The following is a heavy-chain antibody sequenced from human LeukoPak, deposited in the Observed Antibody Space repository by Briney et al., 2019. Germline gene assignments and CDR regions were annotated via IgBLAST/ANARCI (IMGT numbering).Heavy chain of an antibody. Sequence: QPGRSLRLSCAASGFTFSSYAMSWVRQAPGKGLEWVSAISGSGGSTYYADSVKGRFTISRDNSKNTLYLQMNSLRAEDTAVYYCAKDMFRYYYDSSGYNNYFDYWGQGTLVTVSS. CDR2: ISGSGGST. CDR3: AKDMFRYYYDSSGYNNYFDY. CDR1: GFTFSSYA. V-gene: IGHV3-23*01. J-gene: IGHJ4*02. D-gene: IGHD3-22*01.